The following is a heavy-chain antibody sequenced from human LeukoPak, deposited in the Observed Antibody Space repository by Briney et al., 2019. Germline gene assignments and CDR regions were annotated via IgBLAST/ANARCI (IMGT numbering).Heavy chain of an antibody. CDR1: GFTVSSNY. Sequence: RTGGSLRLSCAASGFTVSSNYMSWVRQAPGKGLEWVSVIYSGGSTYYADSVKGRFTISRDNSKNTLYLQMNSLRAEGTAVYYCARDGYYDSSAQDYWGQGTLVTVSS. CDR2: IYSGGST. D-gene: IGHD3-22*01. J-gene: IGHJ4*02. V-gene: IGHV3-53*01. CDR3: ARDGYYDSSAQDY.